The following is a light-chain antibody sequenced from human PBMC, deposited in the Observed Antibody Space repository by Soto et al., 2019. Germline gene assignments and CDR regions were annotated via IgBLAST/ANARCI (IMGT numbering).Light chain of an antibody. V-gene: IGLV2-14*01. CDR3: SSYTSSSTLSRV. J-gene: IGLJ1*01. Sequence: QSALTQPASVSGSPGQSITISCTGTSSDVGGYNYVSWYQQHPGKAPKLMIYEVSNRPSGVSNRFSGSKSGNTASLTISGRQAEDEADYYCSSYTSSSTLSRVFGNGTKLTVL. CDR2: EVS. CDR1: SSDVGGYNY.